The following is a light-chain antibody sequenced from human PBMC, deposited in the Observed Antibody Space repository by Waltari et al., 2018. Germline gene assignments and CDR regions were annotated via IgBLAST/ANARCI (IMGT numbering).Light chain of an antibody. V-gene: IGLV4-69*01. J-gene: IGLJ3*02. CDR2: INSDGSH. CDR1: SGHSNNI. Sequence: QLVVTQSSSASASLGASVKLTCTLDSGHSNNIIAWLQQQPEKGPRYLMKINSDGSHSKGDEIPDRFSGSSSGAERYLTISTLQSEDEGDYYCQTGGHGTWVFGGGTKPTVL. CDR3: QTGGHGTWV.